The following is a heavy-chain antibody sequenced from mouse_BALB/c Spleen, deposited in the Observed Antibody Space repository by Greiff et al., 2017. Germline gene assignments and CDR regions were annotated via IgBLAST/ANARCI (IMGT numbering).Heavy chain of an antibody. J-gene: IGHJ4*01. V-gene: IGHV5-6-3*01. D-gene: IGHD1-1*01. CDR1: GFTFSSYG. Sequence: EVMLVESGGGLVQPGGSLKLSCAASGFTFSSYGMSWVRQTPDKRLELVATINSNGGSTYYPDSVKGRFTISRDNAKNTLYLQMSSLKSEDTAMYYCARDHYYGSSPYYYAMDYWGQGTSVTVSS. CDR3: ARDHYYGSSPYYYAMDY. CDR2: INSNGGST.